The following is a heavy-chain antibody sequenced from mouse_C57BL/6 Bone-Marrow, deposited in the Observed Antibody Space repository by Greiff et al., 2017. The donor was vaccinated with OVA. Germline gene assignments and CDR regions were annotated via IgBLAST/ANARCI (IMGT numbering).Heavy chain of an antibody. CDR2: IHPNSGST. CDR1: GYTFTSYW. V-gene: IGHV1-64*01. J-gene: IGHJ1*03. D-gene: IGHD2-3*01. CDR3: ARSEAYDGYYPWYFDV. Sequence: QVQLKQPGAELVKPGASVKLSCKASGYTFTSYWMHWVKQRPGQGLEWIGMIHPNSGSTNYNEQFKSKATLTVDKSSSTAYMQLSSLTSEDSAVYYCARSEAYDGYYPWYFDVWGTGTTVTVSS.